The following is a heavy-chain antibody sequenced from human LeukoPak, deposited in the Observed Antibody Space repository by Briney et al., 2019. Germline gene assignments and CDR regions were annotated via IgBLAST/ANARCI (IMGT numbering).Heavy chain of an antibody. J-gene: IGHJ4*02. CDR3: AREALYEFGEFHFDD. D-gene: IGHD3-10*01. Sequence: ASVKVSCKASGYTFTSYAMNWVRQAPGQGLEWMGWMNADNGNTKYSQKFQGRVTITRDTSTSTAYMELSSLRSEDTAVYYCAREALYEFGEFHFDDWGQGTLVSVSS. CDR1: GYTFTSYA. V-gene: IGHV1-3*01. CDR2: MNADNGNT.